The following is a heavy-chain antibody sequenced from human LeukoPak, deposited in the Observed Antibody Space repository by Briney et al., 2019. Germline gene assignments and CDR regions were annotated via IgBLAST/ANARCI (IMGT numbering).Heavy chain of an antibody. CDR1: GYTFTTYG. CDR2: ISTYNGNT. V-gene: IGHV1-18*01. Sequence: ASVKVSCKASGYTFTTYGITWVRQAPGQGPEWMGWISTYNGNTNYAQKLQGRVTMTTDTSTSTAYMELRSLRSDDTAVYYCARGDSGYAFAPFDSWGQGTLVIVSS. CDR3: ARGDSGYAFAPFDS. D-gene: IGHD5-12*01. J-gene: IGHJ4*02.